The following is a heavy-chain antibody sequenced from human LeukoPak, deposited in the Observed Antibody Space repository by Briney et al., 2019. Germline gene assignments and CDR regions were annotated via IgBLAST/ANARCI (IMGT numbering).Heavy chain of an antibody. CDR1: GGSISSSSYY. J-gene: IGHJ4*02. Sequence: PSETLSLTCTVSGGSISSSSYYWGWIRQPPGKGLEWIGSIYYSGSTYYNPSLKSRVTISVDTSKNQFSLKLSSVTAADTAVYYCARGIYSSSPFDYWAREPWSPSPQ. V-gene: IGHV4-39*07. CDR2: IYYSGST. D-gene: IGHD6-6*01. CDR3: ARGIYSSSPFDY.